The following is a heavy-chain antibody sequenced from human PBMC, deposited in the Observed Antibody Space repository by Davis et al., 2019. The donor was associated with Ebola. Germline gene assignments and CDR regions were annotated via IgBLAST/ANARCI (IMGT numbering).Heavy chain of an antibody. CDR1: GGSISSSNW. V-gene: IGHV4-4*02. CDR3: ATKLGYSSSYDYFDY. Sequence: MPSETLSLTCAVSGGSISSSNWWSLVRQPPGKGLEWIGEIYHSGSTNYNPSLKSRVTISVDKSKNQFSLKLSSVTAADTAVYYCATKLGYSSSYDYFDYWGQGTLVTVSS. CDR2: IYHSGST. J-gene: IGHJ4*02. D-gene: IGHD6-13*01.